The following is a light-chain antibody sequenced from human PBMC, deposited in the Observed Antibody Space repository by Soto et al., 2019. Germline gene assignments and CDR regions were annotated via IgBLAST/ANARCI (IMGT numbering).Light chain of an antibody. Sequence: DIQLTQSPSFLSASVLDIVTITFLASQGISSYLAWHHQRPGKDPELLIYGASPLDDGVPSRFSGSGSGTEFTLTIRSLQTDDFATYYRQQYNYSRTFGQGTQVDIK. J-gene: IGKJ1*01. CDR3: QQYNYSRT. CDR2: GAS. V-gene: IGKV1-9*01. CDR1: QGISSY.